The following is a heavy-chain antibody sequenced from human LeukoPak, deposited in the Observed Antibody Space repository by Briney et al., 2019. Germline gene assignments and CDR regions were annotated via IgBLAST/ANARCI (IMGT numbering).Heavy chain of an antibody. V-gene: IGHV3-11*04. CDR3: ARVKDFDIVATMKY. Sequence: GGSLRLSCAASGFTFNDYYMSWIRQAPGKGLEWVSYIRSSGSTIYYADSVKGRFTISRDNAKNSLYLQMNSLRAEDTAVYYCARVKDFDIVATMKYWGQGTLVTVSS. CDR2: IRSSGSTI. D-gene: IGHD5-12*01. CDR1: GFTFNDYY. J-gene: IGHJ4*02.